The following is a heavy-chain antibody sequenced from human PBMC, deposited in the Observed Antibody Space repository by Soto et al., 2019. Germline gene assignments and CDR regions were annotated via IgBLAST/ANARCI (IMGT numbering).Heavy chain of an antibody. CDR2: INPSGGST. J-gene: IGHJ3*02. CDR1: GYTFTSYY. D-gene: IGHD1-26*01. Sequence: GASVKVSCKASGYTFTSYYMHWVRQAPGQGLEWMGIINPSGGSTSYAQKFQGRVTMTRDTSTSTVYMELSSLRSEDTAVCYCARVRSEFGGSYYGAFDIWGQGTMVTVSS. CDR3: ARVRSEFGGSYYGAFDI. V-gene: IGHV1-46*01.